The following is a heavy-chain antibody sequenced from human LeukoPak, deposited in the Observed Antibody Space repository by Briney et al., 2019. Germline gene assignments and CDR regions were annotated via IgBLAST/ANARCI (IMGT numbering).Heavy chain of an antibody. CDR3: ATGQTGTGEFYFDY. V-gene: IGHV1-24*01. J-gene: IGHJ4*02. CDR1: GYTLTEIS. D-gene: IGHD3-9*01. Sequence: ASVKVSCKVSGYTLTEISMHWVRQAPGKGLEWMGGFDPEDGETIYAQKFQGRVTMTEDTSTDTAYMELSSLRSEDTAVYYCATGQTGTGEFYFDYWGQGTLVTVSS. CDR2: FDPEDGET.